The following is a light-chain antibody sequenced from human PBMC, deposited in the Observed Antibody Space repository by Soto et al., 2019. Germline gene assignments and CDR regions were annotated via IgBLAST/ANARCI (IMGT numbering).Light chain of an antibody. J-gene: IGLJ2*01. CDR2: DDS. V-gene: IGLV3-21*02. Sequence: SYELTQPPSVSVAPGQTARITCGGNNIASKSVHWYQHRPGQAPVLVVHDDSDRPSGIPERFSGSNSENTATLTITRVEAVDEADYYCQVWDTRNDHVVFGGGTQLTVL. CDR3: QVWDTRNDHVV. CDR1: NIASKS.